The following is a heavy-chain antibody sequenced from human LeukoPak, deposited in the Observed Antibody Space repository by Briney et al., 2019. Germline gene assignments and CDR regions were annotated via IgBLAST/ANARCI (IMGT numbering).Heavy chain of an antibody. CDR3: ARFSPRAMGNYLDF. V-gene: IGHV4-30-2*01. J-gene: IGHJ4*02. D-gene: IGHD7-27*01. CDR2: IYPRGST. Sequence: SETLSLTCTVSGGSISSGGYYWSWIRQHPGKGLEWIGYIYPRGSTYYNPSLKSRVILSLDKSANQFSLNLSSVTAADTAVYYCARFSPRAMGNYLDFWGQGTLVTVSS. CDR1: GGSISSGGYY.